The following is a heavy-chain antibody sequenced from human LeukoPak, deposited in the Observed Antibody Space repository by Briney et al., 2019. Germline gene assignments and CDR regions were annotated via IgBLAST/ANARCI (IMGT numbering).Heavy chain of an antibody. CDR3: AKDWGSGYDHAWFDT. Sequence: GGSLRLSCVASGFIFDDYAMYWVRQAPGKGLEWVSGISWNSGDLGYADSVKGRFTISRDNAKNSLYLQMNSLRVEDTALYYCAKDWGSGYDHAWFDTWGQGTLVTVSS. V-gene: IGHV3-9*01. J-gene: IGHJ5*02. CDR1: GFIFDDYA. CDR2: ISWNSGDL. D-gene: IGHD3-3*01.